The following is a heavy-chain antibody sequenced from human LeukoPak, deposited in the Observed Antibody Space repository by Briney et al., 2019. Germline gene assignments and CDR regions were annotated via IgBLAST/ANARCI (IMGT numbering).Heavy chain of an antibody. CDR2: VNQRGRTT. J-gene: IGHJ4*02. V-gene: IGHV3-48*03. CDR3: ARRTALEQYFDY. Sequence: GGSLRLSCAASGFSFRDYELTWVRQVPGKGLEWISYVNQRGRTTSYADSVKGRFTISRDNDRNSLYLQMRSLRVDDTAVYYCARRTALEQYFDYWGQGTLVTVSS. CDR1: GFSFRDYE. D-gene: IGHD1/OR15-1a*01.